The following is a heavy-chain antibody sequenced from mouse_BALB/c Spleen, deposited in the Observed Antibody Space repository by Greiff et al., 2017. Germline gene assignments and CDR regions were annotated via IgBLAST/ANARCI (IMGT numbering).Heavy chain of an antibody. CDR1: GYAFTSYN. V-gene: IGHV1S135*01. CDR2: IDPSTGGT. Sequence: VQLQQSGPELVKPGASVKVSCKASGYAFTSYNMYWVKQSHGKSLEWIGYIDPSTGGTSYNQKFKGKATLTVDKSSSTAYMHLNSLTSEDSAVYYCAREYDYGEAWFAYWGQGTLVTVSA. CDR3: AREYDYGEAWFAY. J-gene: IGHJ3*01. D-gene: IGHD2-4*01.